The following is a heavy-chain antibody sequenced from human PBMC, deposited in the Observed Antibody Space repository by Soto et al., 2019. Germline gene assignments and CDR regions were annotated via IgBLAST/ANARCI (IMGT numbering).Heavy chain of an antibody. CDR1: GGSFSCYY. CDR2: INHSGST. J-gene: IGHJ6*02. V-gene: IGHV4-34*01. D-gene: IGHD2-2*01. CDR3: ARGQIVXVPAATSYYYYYYGMDV. Sequence: SETLSLTCAVYGGSFSCYYWSWIRQPPGKGLEWIGEINHSGSTNYNPSLKSRVTISVDTSKNQFSLKLSSVTAADTAVYYCARGQIVXVPAATSYYYYYYGMDVWGQGTTVTVSS.